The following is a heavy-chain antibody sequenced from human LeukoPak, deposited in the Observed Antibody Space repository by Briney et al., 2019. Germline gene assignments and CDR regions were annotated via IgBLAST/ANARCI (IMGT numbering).Heavy chain of an antibody. CDR2: ISGSGGST. J-gene: IGHJ4*02. Sequence: GGSLRLSCAASGFTFSSYAMSWVRQAPGKGLEWVSAISGSGGSTYYADSVKGRFTISRDNSKNTLYLQMNSLRAEDTAVYYCAKDHTRSLRDFWSGSPSYYFDYWGQGTLVTVSS. CDR1: GFTFSSYA. D-gene: IGHD3-3*01. V-gene: IGHV3-23*01. CDR3: AKDHTRSLRDFWSGSPSYYFDY.